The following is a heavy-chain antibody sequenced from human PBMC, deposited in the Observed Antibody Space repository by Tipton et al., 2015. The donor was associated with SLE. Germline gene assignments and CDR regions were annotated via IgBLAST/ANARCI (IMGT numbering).Heavy chain of an antibody. CDR3: ARDLSEDRGKGGVFDY. CDR2: ISYDGSNK. CDR1: GFTFSSYA. D-gene: IGHD3-16*01. Sequence: RSLRLSCAASGFTFSSYAMHWVRQAPGKGLEWVAVISYDGSNKYYADSVKGRFTISRDNSKNTLYLQMNSLRAEDTAVYYCARDLSEDRGKGGVFDYWGQGTLVTVSS. J-gene: IGHJ4*02. V-gene: IGHV3-30-3*01.